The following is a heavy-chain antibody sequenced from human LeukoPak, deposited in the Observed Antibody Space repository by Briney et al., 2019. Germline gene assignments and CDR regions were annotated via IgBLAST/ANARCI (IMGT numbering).Heavy chain of an antibody. CDR2: VYTVGSA. CDR3: ARAVSGTLWLDP. D-gene: IGHD6-19*01. CDR1: GFTFRSYD. V-gene: IGHV3-13*04. J-gene: IGHJ5*02. Sequence: GGSLRLSCAASGFTFRSYDMNWVRQVTGKGLEWVSGVYTVGSAYYPTSVKGRFTMSRENTKTTLHLQMNALRCGHTAVYYCARAVSGTLWLDPCGAGTLVTVSS.